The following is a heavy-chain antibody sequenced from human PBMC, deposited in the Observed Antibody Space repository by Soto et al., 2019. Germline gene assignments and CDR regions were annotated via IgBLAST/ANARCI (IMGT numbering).Heavy chain of an antibody. CDR2: ISPSTSHI. J-gene: IGHJ6*02. Sequence: EVHLVESGGGLVKPGGSLRLSCAVSGFTFSSCTMNWVRQAPGKGLEWVSSISPSTSHIYYADPVKGRFTISRDNAKNSLFLQTNSLRAEATAVYYCSGCSGGACHQNYGMDVWGQGTTVTVSS. CDR3: SGCSGGACHQNYGMDV. V-gene: IGHV3-21*01. D-gene: IGHD2-15*01. CDR1: GFTFSSCT.